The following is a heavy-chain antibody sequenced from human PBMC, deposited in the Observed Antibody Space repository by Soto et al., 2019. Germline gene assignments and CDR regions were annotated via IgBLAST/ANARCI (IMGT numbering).Heavy chain of an antibody. J-gene: IGHJ4*02. CDR1: GFTFRSYW. D-gene: IGHD6-6*01. Sequence: GGSLRLSCGASGFTFRSYWMQWVRQAPGKGLVWVSWINSDGSSTSYADSVKGRFTISRDNAKNTLYLQMNSLRAEDTAVYYCASGGSSLNFDSWGQGTLVTVSS. CDR3: ASGGSSLNFDS. CDR2: INSDGSST. V-gene: IGHV3-74*01.